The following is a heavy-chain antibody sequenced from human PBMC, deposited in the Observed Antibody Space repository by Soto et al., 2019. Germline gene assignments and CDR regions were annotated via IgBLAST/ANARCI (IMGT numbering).Heavy chain of an antibody. CDR3: ARHQSGSGNSNFDF. J-gene: IGHJ4*02. Sequence: PGESLKISCQAFEYSFRIYWISWVRQKPGAGLEWMGRGDPNDSFATYSPSFEGHVSISVDKSTNIVYLEWRSLRASDTATYYCARHQSGSGNSNFDFWGQGTPVTVSS. D-gene: IGHD3-10*01. CDR1: EYSFRIYW. CDR2: GDPNDSFA. V-gene: IGHV5-10-1*01.